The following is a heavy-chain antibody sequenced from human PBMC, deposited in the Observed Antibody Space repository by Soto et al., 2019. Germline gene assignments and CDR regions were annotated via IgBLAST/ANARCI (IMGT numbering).Heavy chain of an antibody. V-gene: IGHV1-46*01. D-gene: IGHD1-26*01. J-gene: IGHJ4*02. CDR3: ARSLGETTSLFDY. Sequence: QVQLVQSGAEMKQPGASVKLSCQASGYIFIHCFMHWVRQAPGQGLEWMGGINPSSGTTTYAQKFQGRVTVTRDTSTSTVYMELSSLGSGDTAMYYCARSLGETTSLFDYWGQASLVTVSA. CDR2: INPSSGTT. CDR1: GYIFIHCF.